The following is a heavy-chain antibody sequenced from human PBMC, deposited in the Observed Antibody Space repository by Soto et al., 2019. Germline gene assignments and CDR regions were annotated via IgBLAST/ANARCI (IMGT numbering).Heavy chain of an antibody. J-gene: IGHJ6*02. CDR1: GGSFSGYY. Sequence: KASETLSLTSAVYGGSFSGYYWSWIRQPPGKGLEWIGEIHHRGSTNYNPSLKSRVTISVDTTKNQFSLKLSSVTAADTAVYYCARGVGIMSGYYYYCMEVWGQGTTVTVSS. CDR3: ARGVGIMSGYYYYCMEV. D-gene: IGHD3-16*01. V-gene: IGHV4-34*01. CDR2: IHHRGST.